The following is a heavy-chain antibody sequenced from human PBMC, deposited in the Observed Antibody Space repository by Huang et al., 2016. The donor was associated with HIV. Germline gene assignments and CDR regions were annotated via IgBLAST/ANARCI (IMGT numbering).Heavy chain of an antibody. Sequence: QVQLVESGGGVVQPGRSLRLSCLASGFTFEKDAMHWVRQSPGKGLECVAVIYYDENNKASAYALKGRFTISRDNFNNAFYLEMNRLRLEDTAVYYCAPGYCSGGSCPLDYWGQGTLVTVHS. D-gene: IGHD2-15*01. J-gene: IGHJ4*02. CDR1: GFTFEKDA. CDR2: IYYDENNK. CDR3: APGYCSGGSCPLDY. V-gene: IGHV3-30*04.